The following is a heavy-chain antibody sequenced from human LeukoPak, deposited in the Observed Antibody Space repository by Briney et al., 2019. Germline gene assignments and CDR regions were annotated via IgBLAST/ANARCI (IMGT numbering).Heavy chain of an antibody. CDR2: INANSGGT. CDR3: ASLVFGRYFLSQDY. J-gene: IGHJ4*02. CDR1: GYTFTGYY. V-gene: IGHV1-2*02. D-gene: IGHD1-26*01. Sequence: VASLKVSCKASGYTFTGYYMHWVRQAPGQGLEWMGWINANSGGTNYAQKFQGRVTMTRDTSISTAYMELSRLRSDDTAVYYCASLVFGRYFLSQDYWGQGTLVTVSS.